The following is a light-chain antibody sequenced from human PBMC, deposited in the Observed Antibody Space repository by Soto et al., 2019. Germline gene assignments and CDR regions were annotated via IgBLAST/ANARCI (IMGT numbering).Light chain of an antibody. V-gene: IGKV3-15*01. Sequence: ILMTQSPDSLSVSPWERATLSCRASQNIYSNIAWYQQSPGQAPRLLIYRASTRATGVPARFSGSGSGTEFTLTISSLQSEDFTVYSCLQYHNLWAFGQGTKLDIK. J-gene: IGKJ1*01. CDR2: RAS. CDR3: LQYHNLWA. CDR1: QNIYSN.